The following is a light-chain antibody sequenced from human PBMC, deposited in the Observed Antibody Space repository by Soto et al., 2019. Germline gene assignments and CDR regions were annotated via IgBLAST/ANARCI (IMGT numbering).Light chain of an antibody. CDR3: AAWDDSLNVYV. J-gene: IGLJ1*01. V-gene: IGLV1-44*01. CDR2: SFN. Sequence: QPVLNQPPSASGTPGQRVTISCSGSASNIGSNTVNWYQQLPGTAPKLLMYSFNERPSGVPDRFSGSKSGTSASLAIRGLQFEDEADYYCAAWDDSLNVYVFGTGTKLTVL. CDR1: ASNIGSNT.